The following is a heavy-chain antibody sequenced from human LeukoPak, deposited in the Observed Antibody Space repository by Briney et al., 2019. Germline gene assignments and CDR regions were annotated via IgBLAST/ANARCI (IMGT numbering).Heavy chain of an antibody. Sequence: ASVKVSCKASGYTFTGYYMHWVRQAPGQGLEWMGWINPNSGGTNYAQKFQGRVTMTRDTSISTAYMELSRLRSDDTAVYYCARDGYYYGAGIVDYWGQGTLVTVSS. CDR1: GYTFTGYY. J-gene: IGHJ4*02. CDR2: INPNSGGT. D-gene: IGHD3-10*01. V-gene: IGHV1-2*02. CDR3: ARDGYYYGAGIVDY.